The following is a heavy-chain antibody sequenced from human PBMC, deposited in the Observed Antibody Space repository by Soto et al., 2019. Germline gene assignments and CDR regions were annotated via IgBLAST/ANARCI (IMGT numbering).Heavy chain of an antibody. CDR2: ISSNGGST. Sequence: PGGSLRLSCSASGFTFSSYAMHWVRQAPGKGLEYVSAISSNGGSTYYADSVKGRFTISRDNSKNTLYLQMSSLRAEDTAVYYCASTLGYGMDVWGQGTTVTVSS. J-gene: IGHJ6*02. CDR3: ASTLGYGMDV. V-gene: IGHV3-64D*06. CDR1: GFTFSSYA.